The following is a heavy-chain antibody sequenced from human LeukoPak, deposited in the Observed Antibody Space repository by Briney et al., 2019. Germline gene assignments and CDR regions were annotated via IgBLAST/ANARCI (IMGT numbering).Heavy chain of an antibody. CDR2: IRNDGRKK. D-gene: IGHD4-17*01. Sequence: PGGSLRLSCAASGFTFNTYGMHWVRQAPGKGLEWVAFIRNDGRKKYYGDSVKGRFTISRDNYKNTLSLQMSSLRSEDTALYYCAKDLNYGDLFDYWGQGTLVTVSS. CDR1: GFTFNTYG. CDR3: AKDLNYGDLFDY. J-gene: IGHJ4*02. V-gene: IGHV3-30*02.